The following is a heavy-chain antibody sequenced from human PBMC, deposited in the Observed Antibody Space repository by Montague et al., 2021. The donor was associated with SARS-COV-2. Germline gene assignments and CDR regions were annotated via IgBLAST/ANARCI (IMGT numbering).Heavy chain of an antibody. J-gene: IGHJ3*02. CDR1: GVSISSSDRF. Sequence: SETLSLTCTVSGVSISSSDRFWGRIRPSPGQGRVGDGSIYYNVRTGHNLYLKSPVTISVDTSKNQFSLRLSSVTAADAALYYCARQLTVAGEGNDAFDIWGRGTMVTVSS. CDR3: ARQLTVAGEGNDAFDI. V-gene: IGHV4-39*01. CDR2: IYYNVRT. D-gene: IGHD6-19*01.